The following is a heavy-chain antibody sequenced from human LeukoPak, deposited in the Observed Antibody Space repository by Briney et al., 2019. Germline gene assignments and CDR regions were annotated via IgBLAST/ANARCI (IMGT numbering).Heavy chain of an antibody. CDR1: GGSISSGGYP. CDR3: ARGGLELDY. J-gene: IGHJ4*02. CDR2: IYHSGST. D-gene: IGHD1-7*01. V-gene: IGHV4-30-2*01. Sequence: SETLSLTCAVSGGSISSGGYPWSWIRQPPGKGLEWIGYIYHSGSTYYNPSLKSRVTISVDRSKNQFSLKLNSVTAVDTAVYYCARGGLELDYWGQGTLVTVSS.